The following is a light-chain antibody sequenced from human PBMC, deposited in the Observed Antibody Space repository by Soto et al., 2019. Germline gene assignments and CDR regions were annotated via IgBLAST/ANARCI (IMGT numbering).Light chain of an antibody. J-gene: IGKJ4*01. CDR1: QSVSSGA. CDR3: QQRSDWPLT. CDR2: DAS. Sequence: EIVLTQSPGTLSLSPGEGASLSCRASQSVSSGAFAWYRQKPGQAPRLLIYDASNRATGIPARFSGSGSGTDFTLTISSLEPEDFAVYCCQQRSDWPLTFGGGTKVDIK. V-gene: IGKV3-11*01.